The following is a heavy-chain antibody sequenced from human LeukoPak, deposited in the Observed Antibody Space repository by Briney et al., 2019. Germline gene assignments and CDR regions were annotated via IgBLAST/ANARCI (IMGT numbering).Heavy chain of an antibody. Sequence: SETLSLTCTVSGYSISSGYYWGWIRQLPGKGLEWIGSIYHSGSTYYNPSLKSRVAISLDTSKNQFSLKLSSMTAADTAVYYCASHAQLSHPFDAWGQGTMVTVSS. CDR2: IYHSGST. V-gene: IGHV4-38-2*02. CDR1: GYSISSGYY. CDR3: ASHAQLSHPFDA. D-gene: IGHD2/OR15-2a*01. J-gene: IGHJ3*01.